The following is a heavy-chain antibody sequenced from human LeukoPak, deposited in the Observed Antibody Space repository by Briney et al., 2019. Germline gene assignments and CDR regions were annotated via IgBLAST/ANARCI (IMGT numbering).Heavy chain of an antibody. CDR1: GFTVSSNY. D-gene: IGHD2-2*01. V-gene: IGHV4-4*02. Sequence: GSLRLSCTASGFTVSSNYMSWVRQPPGKGLEWIGEMHHSGRTNYNPSLKSRITISVDKSKNQVFLRLNSVAAADTALYYCARAQEGCSRASCYLEPWGQGTLVTVSS. CDR3: ARAQEGCSRASCYLEP. J-gene: IGHJ5*02. CDR2: MHHSGRT.